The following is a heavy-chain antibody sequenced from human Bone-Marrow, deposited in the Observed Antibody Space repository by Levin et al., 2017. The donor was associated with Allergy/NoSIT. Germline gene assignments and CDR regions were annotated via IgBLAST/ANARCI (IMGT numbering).Heavy chain of an antibody. J-gene: IGHJ4*02. CDR3: ARHCSGGSCDDY. Sequence: GASVKVSCKASNYAFNTYGISWVRQAPGRGLEWMGWISGYTGNTKYAQHVQDRVTLTRDIATRTAYLELETLRSDDTGVYYCARHCSGGSCDDYWGQGTLVTVSS. V-gene: IGHV1-18*01. CDR2: ISGYTGNT. D-gene: IGHD2-15*01. CDR1: NYAFNTYG.